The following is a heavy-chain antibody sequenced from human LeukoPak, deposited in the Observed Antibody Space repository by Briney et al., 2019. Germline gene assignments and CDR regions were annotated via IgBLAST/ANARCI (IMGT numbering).Heavy chain of an antibody. D-gene: IGHD6-13*01. Sequence: GASVKVSCKASGYTFTGYYMHWVRQAPGQGLEWMGWINPNSGGTNYAQKFQGRVTMTRDTSISTAYMELSRLRSDDTAVYYCARESSSWYKSGFDPWGQGTLVTVSS. CDR1: GYTFTGYY. CDR3: ARESSSWYKSGFDP. J-gene: IGHJ5*02. CDR2: INPNSGGT. V-gene: IGHV1-2*02.